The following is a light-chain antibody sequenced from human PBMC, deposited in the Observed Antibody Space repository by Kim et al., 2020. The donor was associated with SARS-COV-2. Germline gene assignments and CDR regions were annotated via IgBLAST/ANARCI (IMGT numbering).Light chain of an antibody. V-gene: IGLV3-1*01. Sequence: VSPGQTASITCAGDKLGDKYACWYQQKPGQSPVLVIYQDSKRPSGIPERFSGSNSGNTASLTISGTQAMDEADYYCQAWDSSTVVFGGGTQLTVL. J-gene: IGLJ2*01. CDR1: KLGDKY. CDR2: QDS. CDR3: QAWDSSTVV.